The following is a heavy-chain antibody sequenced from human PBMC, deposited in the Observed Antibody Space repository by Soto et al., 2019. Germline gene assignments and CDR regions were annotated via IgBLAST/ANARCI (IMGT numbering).Heavy chain of an antibody. CDR2: ISSSSSYI. D-gene: IGHD2-15*01. CDR1: GFTFSSYS. CDR3: AGEAVVVKDFDY. J-gene: IGHJ4*02. Sequence: EVQLVESGGGLVKPGGSLRLSCAASGFTFSSYSMNWVRQAPGKGLEWVSSISSSSSYINYADSVKGRFTISRDNAKNSLYLQMNSLRAEGTAVYYCAGEAVVVKDFDYWGQGTLVTVSS. V-gene: IGHV3-21*01.